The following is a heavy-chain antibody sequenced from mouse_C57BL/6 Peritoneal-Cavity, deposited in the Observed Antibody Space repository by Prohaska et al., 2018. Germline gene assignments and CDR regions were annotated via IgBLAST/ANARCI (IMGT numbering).Heavy chain of an antibody. D-gene: IGHD2-1*01. Sequence: EVQLLETGGGLVQPGGSRGLSCEGSGFTFSGFWMSWVRQTPGKTLEWIGDINSDGSAIKYAPAIKERFTIFRDNDKSTLYLQMSNVRSEDTATYFCMRYGNYWYFDVWGTGTTVTVSS. CDR3: MRYGNYWYFDV. CDR1: GFTFSGFW. V-gene: IGHV11-2*01. CDR2: INSDGSAI. J-gene: IGHJ1*03.